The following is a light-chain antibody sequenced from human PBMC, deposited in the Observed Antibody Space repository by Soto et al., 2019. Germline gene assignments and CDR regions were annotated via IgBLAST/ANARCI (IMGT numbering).Light chain of an antibody. CDR1: SSDVGGYNY. V-gene: IGLV2-8*01. J-gene: IGLJ2*01. CDR2: EVI. Sequence: QSALTQPPSASGSPGQSVTISCTGTSSDVGGYNYVSWYQQHPGKAPKLMIYEVIKRPSGVPDRFSGSKSGNTASLTVSGIQAEDEADYYCSSYAGSNNFVVFGGGTKLTVL. CDR3: SSYAGSNNFVV.